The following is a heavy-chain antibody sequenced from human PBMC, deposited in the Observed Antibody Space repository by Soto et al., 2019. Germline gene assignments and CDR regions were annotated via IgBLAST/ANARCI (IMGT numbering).Heavy chain of an antibody. D-gene: IGHD3-10*01. V-gene: IGHV3-73*01. Sequence: EVLLVESGGGVVQPGGSLKLSCAASGFVVKDSSIHWVRHASGNGLEWVGRIRDRAYNYATAYTASVKGRFTVSRDASTNTAYLQMDSPKTEDTAIYYCTRLISAAQDYWGQGTLVTVSS. J-gene: IGHJ4*02. CDR2: IRDRAYNYAT. CDR1: GFVVKDSS. CDR3: TRLISAAQDY.